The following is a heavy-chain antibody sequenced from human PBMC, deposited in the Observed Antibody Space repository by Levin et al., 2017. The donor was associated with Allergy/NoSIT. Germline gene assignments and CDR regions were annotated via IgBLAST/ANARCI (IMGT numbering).Heavy chain of an antibody. Sequence: SETLSLTCTVSGGSITSSSYQWGWIRQPPGKGLEWIGNIYYSGSTSYNPSLKDRVTISIDTSKNQFFLKLTSVTAAETAVYYCAKVLSAISAAGPEYLGQGTLVTVSS. CDR3: AKVLSAISAAGPEY. CDR1: GGSITSSSYQ. CDR2: IYYSGST. V-gene: IGHV4-39*07. D-gene: IGHD6-13*01. J-gene: IGHJ4*02.